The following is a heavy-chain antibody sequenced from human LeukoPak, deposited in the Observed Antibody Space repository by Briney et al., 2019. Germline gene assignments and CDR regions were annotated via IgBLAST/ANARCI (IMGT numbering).Heavy chain of an antibody. CDR2: INHSGST. J-gene: IGHJ6*02. CDR3: AGKGRFMVRGVIIKDYYYYGMDV. Sequence: SETLSLTCAVYGGSFSGYYWSWIRQPPGKGLEWIGEINHSGSTNYNPSLKSRVTISVDTSKNQFSLKLSSVTAADTAVYYCAGKGRFMVRGVIIKDYYYYGMDVWGQGTTVTVSS. D-gene: IGHD3-10*01. V-gene: IGHV4-34*01. CDR1: GGSFSGYY.